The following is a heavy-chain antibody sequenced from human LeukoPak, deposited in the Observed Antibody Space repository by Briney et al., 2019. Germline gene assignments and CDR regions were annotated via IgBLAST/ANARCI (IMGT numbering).Heavy chain of an antibody. D-gene: IGHD3-3*01. CDR3: ARARYLEWLSSYYFDY. V-gene: IGHV4-59*01. CDR2: IHNSGGT. Sequence: TSETLSLTCSLSGVSINYYYWTWIRQSPGKGLEWIGYIHNSGGTNYNPSLQSRVTLSVDTSKNQFSLKLSSVTAADTAVYYCARARYLEWLSSYYFDYWGQGALVTVS. J-gene: IGHJ4*02. CDR1: GVSINYYY.